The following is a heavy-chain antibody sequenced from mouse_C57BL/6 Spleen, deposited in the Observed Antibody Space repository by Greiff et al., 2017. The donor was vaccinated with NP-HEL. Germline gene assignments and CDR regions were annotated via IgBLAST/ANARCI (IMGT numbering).Heavy chain of an antibody. V-gene: IGHV1-9*01. D-gene: IGHD1-1*01. J-gene: IGHJ4*01. CDR3: ARGTTVVATDYYAMDY. Sequence: VKLVESGAELMKPGASVKLSCKATGYTFTGYWIEWVKHRPGHGLEWIGEILPGSGSTNYNEKFKGKATFTADTSSNTAYMQLSSLTTEDSAIYYCARGTTVVATDYYAMDYWGQGTSVTVSS. CDR2: ILPGSGST. CDR1: GYTFTGYW.